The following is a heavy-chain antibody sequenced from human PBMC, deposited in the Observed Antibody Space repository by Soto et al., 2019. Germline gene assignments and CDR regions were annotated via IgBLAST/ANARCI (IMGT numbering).Heavy chain of an antibody. V-gene: IGHV4-59*01. J-gene: IGHJ3*02. D-gene: IGHD3-10*01. Sequence: PSETLSLTCTVSGGSIGSYYWSWIRQPPGKGLEWIGYIYYSGSTNYNPSLKSRVTISVDTSKNQFSLKLSSVTAADTAVYYCARVWGGVFDIWGQGTMVTVSS. CDR2: IYYSGST. CDR3: ARVWGGVFDI. CDR1: GGSIGSYY.